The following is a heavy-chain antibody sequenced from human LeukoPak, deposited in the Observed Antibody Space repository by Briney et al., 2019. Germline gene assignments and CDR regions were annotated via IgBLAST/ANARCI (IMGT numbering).Heavy chain of an antibody. J-gene: IGHJ4*02. D-gene: IGHD3-9*01. Sequence: GGSLRLSCAASGFTFSSFSMRWVRQAPGKGLEWVANIKQDGTEKYYVDSVKGRFTTSRDNAKNSLYLQMNSLRAEDTAVYYCARGLRYFDYWGQGTLVTVSS. V-gene: IGHV3-7*01. CDR3: ARGLRYFDY. CDR2: IKQDGTEK. CDR1: GFTFSSFS.